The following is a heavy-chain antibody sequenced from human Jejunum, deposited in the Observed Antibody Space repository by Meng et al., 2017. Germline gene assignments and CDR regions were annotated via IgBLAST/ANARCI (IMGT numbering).Heavy chain of an antibody. CDR1: GGSISSDDYY. Sequence: QVQLQESGPGLVKPSQTLSLTCTVSGGSISSDDYYWSWIRQPPGKGLEWIGFIQYSGTTYYSPSLKSRVTISTDTSQKQCSLEVSSVTAADSAVYYCARGNYFSSHDYWGQGTLVTVSS. CDR2: IQYSGTT. J-gene: IGHJ4*02. CDR3: ARGNYFSSHDY. V-gene: IGHV4-30-4*01. D-gene: IGHD4-11*01.